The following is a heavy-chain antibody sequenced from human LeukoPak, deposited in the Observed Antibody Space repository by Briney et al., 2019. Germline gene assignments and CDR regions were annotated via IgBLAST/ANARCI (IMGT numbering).Heavy chain of an antibody. CDR2: ISSSSSTI. CDR1: GFTFSSYS. D-gene: IGHD1-26*01. CDR3: ARGGRGPAKDY. V-gene: IGHV3-48*01. J-gene: IGHJ4*02. Sequence: GGSLRLSCAASGFTFSSYSMNWVRQAPGKGLEWVSYISSSSSTIYYADSVKGRFTISRDNAKNSLYLQMNSLRAEDTAVYYCARGGRGPAKDYWGQGTLVTVSS.